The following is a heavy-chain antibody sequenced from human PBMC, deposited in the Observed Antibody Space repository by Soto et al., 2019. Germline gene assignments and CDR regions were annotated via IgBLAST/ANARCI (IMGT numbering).Heavy chain of an antibody. CDR1: GYSITAGGYY. D-gene: IGHD6-19*01. CDR2: FYSSGSI. V-gene: IGHV4-31*03. Sequence: PWETLSLTCFVSGYSITAGGYYWSWIRHHPGKGLEWIGSFYSSGSITYNPSLRSRVSISGDTSSNQFSMSLTSVTAADTARYYCARMYSSGSGWFHPWGQGTLVTVSS. CDR3: ARMYSSGSGWFHP. J-gene: IGHJ5*02.